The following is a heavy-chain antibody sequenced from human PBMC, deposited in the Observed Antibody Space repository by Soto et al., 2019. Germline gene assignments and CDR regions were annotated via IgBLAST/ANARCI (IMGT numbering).Heavy chain of an antibody. Sequence: ELQLVESGGGVVKPGGSLRVSCAASGFSFSKAWMNWVRQAPGKGLEWVGRIKSKTDGGTTDYAAPVKGRFTISRDDSDTTLYLQMKRLKTEDSDVYYCTTDERDRGYYNVPHFWGQGTLVTVSS. CDR3: TTDERDRGYYNVPHF. D-gene: IGHD3-22*01. CDR2: IKSKTDGGTT. CDR1: GFSFSKAW. J-gene: IGHJ4*02. V-gene: IGHV3-15*07.